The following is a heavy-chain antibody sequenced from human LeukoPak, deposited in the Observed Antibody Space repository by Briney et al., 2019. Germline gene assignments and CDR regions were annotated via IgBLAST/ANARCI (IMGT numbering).Heavy chain of an antibody. CDR3: ARQVGATPSRTQSDY. CDR2: IYPGDSDT. CDR1: GYSFTSYW. Sequence: GESLKISCRGSGYSFTSYWIGWVRQLPGEGLEWMGIIYPGDSDTRYSPSFQGQVTISADKSISTAYLQWSSLKASYTAMYYCARQVGATPSRTQSDYWGQGTLVTVSS. J-gene: IGHJ4*02. V-gene: IGHV5-51*01. D-gene: IGHD1-26*01.